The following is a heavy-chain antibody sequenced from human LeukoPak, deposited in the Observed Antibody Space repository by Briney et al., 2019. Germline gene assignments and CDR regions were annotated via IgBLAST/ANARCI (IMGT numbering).Heavy chain of an antibody. Sequence: SETLSLTCAVSGYSISSGYYWGWIRQPPGKGLEWIGSIYHSGSTYYNPSLKSRVTISVDTSKNLFSLKLSSVTAADTAVYYCAGVHYFDYWGQGTLVTVSS. D-gene: IGHD3-10*01. CDR3: AGVHYFDY. CDR1: GYSISSGYY. V-gene: IGHV4-38-2*01. J-gene: IGHJ4*02. CDR2: IYHSGST.